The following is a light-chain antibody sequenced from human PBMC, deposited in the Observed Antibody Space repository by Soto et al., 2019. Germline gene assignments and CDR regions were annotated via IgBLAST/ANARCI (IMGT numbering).Light chain of an antibody. CDR3: SSYTSSSTLEV. Sequence: QSALTQPASVSGSPGQSITISCTGTSSDVGGHNYVSWYQQHPGKAPKLMIYDVSNRPSGVSNRFSGSKSGNTASLTISGLQAEDEVDYYCSSYTSSSTLEVVGTGTKLTVL. V-gene: IGLV2-14*03. CDR1: SSDVGGHNY. J-gene: IGLJ1*01. CDR2: DVS.